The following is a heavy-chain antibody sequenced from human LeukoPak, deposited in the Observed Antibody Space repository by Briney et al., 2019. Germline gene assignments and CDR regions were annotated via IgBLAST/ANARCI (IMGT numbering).Heavy chain of an antibody. V-gene: IGHV4-59*01. CDR1: GGSISSYY. CDR2: IYYSGST. CDR3: ARGYDYVWGSYPH. D-gene: IGHD3-16*02. Sequence: SETLSLTCTVSGGSISSYYWSWIRQPPGKGLEWIGYIYYSGSTNYNPPLKSRVTISVDTSKNQFSLKLSSVTAADTAVYYCARGYDYVWGSYPHWGQGTLVTVSS. J-gene: IGHJ4*02.